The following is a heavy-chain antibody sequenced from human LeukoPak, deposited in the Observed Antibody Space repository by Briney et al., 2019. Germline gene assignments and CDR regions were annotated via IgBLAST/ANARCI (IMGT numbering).Heavy chain of an antibody. CDR2: IYYSGST. CDR3: ARVGGATYYFDY. V-gene: IGHV4-34*01. J-gene: IGHJ4*02. CDR1: GGSFSGYF. D-gene: IGHD1-26*01. Sequence: SSETLSLTCAVYGGSFSGYFWSWIRQPPGKGLEWIGSIYYSGSTYYNPSLKSRVTISVDTSKNQFSLKLSSVTAADTAVYYCARVGGATYYFDYWGQGTLVTVSS.